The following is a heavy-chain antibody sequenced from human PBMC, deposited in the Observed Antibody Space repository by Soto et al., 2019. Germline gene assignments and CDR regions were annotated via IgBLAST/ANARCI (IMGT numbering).Heavy chain of an antibody. Sequence: ASVKVSCKASGGTFSSYAISWVRQAPGQGLEWMGGIIPIFGTANYAQKFQGRVTMTRDTSISTAYMELRSLRSDDTAVYYCARFGIYGDYGDRFEVSDPWGQGTLVTVSS. CDR1: GGTFSSYA. V-gene: IGHV1-69*05. CDR2: IIPIFGTA. J-gene: IGHJ5*02. CDR3: ARFGIYGDYGDRFEVSDP. D-gene: IGHD4-17*01.